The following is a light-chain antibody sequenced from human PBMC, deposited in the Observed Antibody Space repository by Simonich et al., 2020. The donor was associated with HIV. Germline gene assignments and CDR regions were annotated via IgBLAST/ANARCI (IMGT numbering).Light chain of an antibody. Sequence: DIVMTQSPDSLAVSLGERATINCKSSQGVLYSSNNKTYLAWYQQKPVQPPKLLIYWASTRESGVPDRFSGSGSGTDFTLTISSLQAEDVAVYYCQQYYSTPPAFGQGTKLEIK. CDR2: WAS. CDR3: QQYYSTPPA. CDR1: QGVLYSSNNKTY. J-gene: IGKJ2*01. V-gene: IGKV4-1*01.